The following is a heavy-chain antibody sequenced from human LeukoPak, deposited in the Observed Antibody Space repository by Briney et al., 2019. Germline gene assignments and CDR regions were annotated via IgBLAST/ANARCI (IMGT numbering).Heavy chain of an antibody. D-gene: IGHD2-8*01. CDR2: IYYSGST. CDR1: GGSISSSSYY. V-gene: IGHV4-39*01. J-gene: IGHJ4*02. Sequence: SETLSLTCTVSGGSISSSSYYWGWIRQPPGKGLEWIGSIYYSGSTYYNPSLKSRVTISVDTSKNQFSLKLSSVTAADTAVYYCATSTIVLMVYAIFDYWGQGTLVTVSS. CDR3: ATSTIVLMVYAIFDY.